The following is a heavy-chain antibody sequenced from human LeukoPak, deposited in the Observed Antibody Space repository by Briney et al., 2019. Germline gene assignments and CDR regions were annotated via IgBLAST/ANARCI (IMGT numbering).Heavy chain of an antibody. J-gene: IGHJ4*02. Sequence: GGSLRLSCAAFGFTFDDYAMHWVRQAPGKGLEWVSLISGDGGSTYYADSVKGRFTISRDNSKNSLYLQMNSLRTEDTALYYCAKDKTLYYYDSSGYYPDYWGQGTLVTVSS. CDR2: ISGDGGST. CDR1: GFTFDDYA. D-gene: IGHD3-22*01. CDR3: AKDKTLYYYDSSGYYPDY. V-gene: IGHV3-43*02.